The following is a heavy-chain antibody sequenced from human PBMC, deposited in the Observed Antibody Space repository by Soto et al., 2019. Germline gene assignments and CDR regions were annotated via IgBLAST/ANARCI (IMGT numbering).Heavy chain of an antibody. J-gene: IGHJ4*02. Sequence: ASVKVSCKASGYTFISYAMNWVRQAPGQRLEWMGWINAGNGNTKYSQEFQGRVTITRDTSASTGYMELSSLRSEDTAVYYCARDPGYSYGYNWGQGTLVTVSS. V-gene: IGHV1-3*01. CDR1: GYTFISYA. CDR3: ARDPGYSYGYN. D-gene: IGHD5-18*01. CDR2: INAGNGNT.